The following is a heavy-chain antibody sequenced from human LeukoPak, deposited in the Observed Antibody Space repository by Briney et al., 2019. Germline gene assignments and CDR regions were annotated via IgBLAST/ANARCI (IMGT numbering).Heavy chain of an antibody. Sequence: SETLSLTCTVSGGSISSYYWSWIRQPPGKGLEWIGYIYYSGGTNYNPSLKSRVTISVDTSKNQFSLKLSSVTAADTAVYYCARDGPTVGTFDYWGQGTLVTVSS. CDR2: IYYSGGT. D-gene: IGHD4-11*01. CDR1: GGSISSYY. V-gene: IGHV4-59*01. J-gene: IGHJ4*02. CDR3: ARDGPTVGTFDY.